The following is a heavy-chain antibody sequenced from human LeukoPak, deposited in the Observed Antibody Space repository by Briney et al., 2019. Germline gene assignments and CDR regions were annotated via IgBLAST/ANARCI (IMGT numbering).Heavy chain of an antibody. V-gene: IGHV4-4*07. CDR3: ARHFEGTGDIVVVPAAILGPFDY. CDR2: INTSGST. J-gene: IGHJ4*02. CDR1: GGSISSYY. D-gene: IGHD2-2*01. Sequence: SETLSLTCTVSGGSISSYYYSWIRQPAGKGLEWIGRINTSGSTYYNPSLKSRVTISVDTSKNQFSLKLSSVTAADTAVYYCARHFEGTGDIVVVPAAILGPFDYWGQGTLVTVSS.